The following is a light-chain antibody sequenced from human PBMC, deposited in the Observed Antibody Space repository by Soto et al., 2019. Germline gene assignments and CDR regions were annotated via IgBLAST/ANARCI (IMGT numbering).Light chain of an antibody. V-gene: IGKV3-11*01. Sequence: EIVLTQSPATVSLSPGERATLSCRASQSVSSYLAWYQHKPGQPPRLLIYDASNRATGVPARFSGGGSGTDFTLTISSLEPEDFAVYYCQQRRNWPLTFGPGTKVDIK. CDR2: DAS. CDR1: QSVSSY. J-gene: IGKJ3*01. CDR3: QQRRNWPLT.